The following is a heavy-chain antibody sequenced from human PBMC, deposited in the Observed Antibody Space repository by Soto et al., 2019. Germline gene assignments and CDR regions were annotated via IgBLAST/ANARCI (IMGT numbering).Heavy chain of an antibody. D-gene: IGHD3-22*01. CDR2: IYTSGST. CDR3: ARDRRASGSGYYDRLFDP. J-gene: IGHJ5*02. V-gene: IGHV4-4*07. Sequence: PSETLSLTCTVSGGSISSYYWSWIRQPAGKGLEWIGRIYTSGSTNYNPSLKSRVTMSVDTSKNQFSLKLSSVTAADTAVYYCARDRRASGSGYYDRLFDPWGQGTLVTVSS. CDR1: GGSISSYY.